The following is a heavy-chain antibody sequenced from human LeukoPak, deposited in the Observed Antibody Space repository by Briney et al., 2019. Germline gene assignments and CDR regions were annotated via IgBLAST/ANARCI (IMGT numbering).Heavy chain of an antibody. Sequence: GASVKVSCKASGYTFTSYGISWVRQAPGQGLEWMGWISAYNGNTNYAQKLQGRVTMTTDTSTSTAYMELRSLRSDDTAVYYCARESWAAPITPYYYDSSGYSDYWGQGTLVTVSS. CDR3: ARESWAAPITPYYYDSSGYSDY. J-gene: IGHJ4*02. V-gene: IGHV1-18*01. D-gene: IGHD3-22*01. CDR1: GYTFTSYG. CDR2: ISAYNGNT.